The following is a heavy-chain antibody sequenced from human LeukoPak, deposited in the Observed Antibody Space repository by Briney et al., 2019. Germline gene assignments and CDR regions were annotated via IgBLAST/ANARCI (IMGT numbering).Heavy chain of an antibody. D-gene: IGHD3-9*01. CDR1: GYTFTSYD. J-gene: IGHJ6*02. V-gene: IGHV1-8*01. CDR3: ARVGLRYFDWLLYGAQGSTYYYYYGMDV. Sequence: ASVKVSCKASGYTFTSYDINWVRQATGQGLEWMGWMNPNSGNTGYAQKFQGRVTMTRNTSISTAYMELSSLRSEDTAVYYCARVGLRYFDWLLYGAQGSTYYYYYGMDVWGQGTTVTVSS. CDR2: MNPNSGNT.